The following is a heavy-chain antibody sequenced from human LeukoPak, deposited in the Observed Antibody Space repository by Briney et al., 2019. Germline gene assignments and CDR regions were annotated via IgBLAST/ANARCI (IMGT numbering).Heavy chain of an antibody. CDR2: ISAYNGNT. D-gene: IGHD3-22*01. CDR1: GYTFTNYG. J-gene: IGHJ4*02. V-gene: IGHV1-18*01. Sequence: ASVTVSYKASGYTFTNYGISWGRQAPGQGREWMGWISAYNGNTNYAQKLQGRVTITTDTSTSTAYMELRSLRSDDTAVYYCASPSSGYRYYFDYWGQGTLVTVSS. CDR3: ASPSSGYRYYFDY.